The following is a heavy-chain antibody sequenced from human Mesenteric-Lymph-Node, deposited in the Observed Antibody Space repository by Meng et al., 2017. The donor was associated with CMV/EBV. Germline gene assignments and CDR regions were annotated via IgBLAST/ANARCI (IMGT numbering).Heavy chain of an antibody. J-gene: IGHJ4*02. CDR3: ARDPPMVRGVMDY. V-gene: IGHV7-4-1*02. Sequence: CKASGYNFTSYAMNWVRQAPGQGLEWMGWINTNTGNPTYAQGFTGRFVFSLDTSVSTAYLQISSLKAEDTAVYYCARDPPMVRGVMDYWGQGTLVTVSS. CDR1: GYNFTSYA. D-gene: IGHD3-10*01. CDR2: INTNTGNP.